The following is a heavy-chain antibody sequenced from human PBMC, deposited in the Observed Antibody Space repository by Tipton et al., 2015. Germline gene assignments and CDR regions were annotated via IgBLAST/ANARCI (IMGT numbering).Heavy chain of an antibody. D-gene: IGHD1-14*01. CDR1: GYSISSGYY. CDR3: ARDDHQVHAFDI. V-gene: IGHV4-38-2*01. CDR2: IFHRGDT. J-gene: IGHJ3*02. Sequence: TLSLTCDVSGYSISSGYYWGWIRQPPGKGLEWIGSIFHRGDTNYNPSLKSRVTISLDTSKNQFSLKLNSVTAADAAVYYCARDDHQVHAFDIWGQGTMVTVPS.